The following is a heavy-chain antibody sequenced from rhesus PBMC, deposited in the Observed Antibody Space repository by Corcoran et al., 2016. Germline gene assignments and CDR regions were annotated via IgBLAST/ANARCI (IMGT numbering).Heavy chain of an antibody. V-gene: IGHV2-174*01. CDR3: ARGKSGRPGLDS. Sequence: VPLQESGPALVNPTQTLTLTCTFSGFSLTPSGMGVGWLRPHTGKALALLALIYWDDDQRYSTSLKSSLTISKDTSKNQFFLTMTNMDPVDTATYYCARGKSGRPGLDSWGQGVLVTVSS. CDR1: GFSLTPSGMG. D-gene: IGHD2-33*01. J-gene: IGHJ6*01. CDR2: IYWDDDQ.